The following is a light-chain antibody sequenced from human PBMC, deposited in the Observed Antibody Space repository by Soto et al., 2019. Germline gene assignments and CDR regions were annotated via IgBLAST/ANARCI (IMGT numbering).Light chain of an antibody. CDR3: EQTTA. CDR1: QSIGNNY. V-gene: IGKV3-20*01. CDR2: GVS. Sequence: EIVLTQSPGTLSLSPGERATLSCRASQSIGNNYLAWYQQRPGQAPRLLIYGVSSRATGIADRFSGRVSGTDFTLTSSRLEPEDFAMYYCEQTTAFGPGTRVEI. J-gene: IGKJ1*01.